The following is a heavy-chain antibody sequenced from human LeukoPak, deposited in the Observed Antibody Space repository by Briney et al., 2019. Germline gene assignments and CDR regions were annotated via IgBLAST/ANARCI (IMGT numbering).Heavy chain of an antibody. V-gene: IGHV6-1*01. J-gene: IGHJ6*03. CDR2: TYYRSKWYN. Sequence: SQTLSLTCAISGDSVSSNSAAWNWIRQSPSRGLEWLGRTYYRSKWYNDYTVSTRSRITINPDTSKNQFSLQLNSVTPEDTAVYYCARGMVKINYYMDVWDKGTTVTVSS. CDR3: ARGMVKINYYMDV. D-gene: IGHD4-23*01. CDR1: GDSVSSNSAA.